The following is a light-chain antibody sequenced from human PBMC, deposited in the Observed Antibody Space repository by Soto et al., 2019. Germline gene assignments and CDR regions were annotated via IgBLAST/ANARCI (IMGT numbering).Light chain of an antibody. J-gene: IGKJ1*01. Sequence: ESVLTQSPGTLSLSPGERATLSCRASQSVSSSYLAWYQQKPGQAPRLLIYGASSGSTGIPDRFSGSGSGTDFTLIISRLEPEDFAVYYCQQYGSSPWTFGQGTKVEIK. CDR1: QSVSSSY. V-gene: IGKV3-20*01. CDR2: GAS. CDR3: QQYGSSPWT.